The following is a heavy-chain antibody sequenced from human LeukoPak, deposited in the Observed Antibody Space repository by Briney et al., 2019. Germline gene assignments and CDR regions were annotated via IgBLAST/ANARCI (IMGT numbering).Heavy chain of an antibody. CDR3: AKVYQPLLYRYYFDY. Sequence: PGGSLRLSCAASGFTFDDYAMHWVRQAPGKGLEWVSGISWNSGSIGYADSVKGRFTISRDNAKNSLYLQMNSQRAEDTALYYCAKVYQPLLYRYYFDYWGQGTLVTVSS. CDR1: GFTFDDYA. D-gene: IGHD2-2*02. J-gene: IGHJ4*02. V-gene: IGHV3-9*01. CDR2: ISWNSGSI.